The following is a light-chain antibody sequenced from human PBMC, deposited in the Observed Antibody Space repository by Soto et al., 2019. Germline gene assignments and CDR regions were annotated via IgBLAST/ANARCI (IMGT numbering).Light chain of an antibody. Sequence: QSVLTQPPSVSGAPGQRVTISCTGSSSNIGAGYDVHWYQQLPGTAPKLLIYGNSNRPSGVPDRFSGSKSGTSASLAITGLQAEDEADYYCQSYDSSLSGSNVFGNGTKVTV. CDR3: QSYDSSLSGSNV. J-gene: IGLJ1*01. CDR1: SSNIGAGYD. CDR2: GNS. V-gene: IGLV1-40*01.